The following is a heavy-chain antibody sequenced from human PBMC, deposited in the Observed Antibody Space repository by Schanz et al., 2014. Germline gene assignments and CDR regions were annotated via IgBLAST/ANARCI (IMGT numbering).Heavy chain of an antibody. D-gene: IGHD2-2*01. CDR3: AKDQGPVLPPFDS. CDR2: ISSGSSYI. Sequence: EVQLVESGGGLVKPGGSLRVSCAASGFTFSSYSISWVRQAPGKGLEWVSSISSGSSYIFYADSVKGRFTISRDNSMHTLYLQMNRLRDEDTAVYFCAKDQGPVLPPFDSWGQGTLVTVSS. J-gene: IGHJ4*02. V-gene: IGHV3-21*02. CDR1: GFTFSSYS.